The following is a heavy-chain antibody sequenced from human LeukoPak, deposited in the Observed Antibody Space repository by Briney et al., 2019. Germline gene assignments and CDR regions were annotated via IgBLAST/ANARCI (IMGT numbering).Heavy chain of an antibody. CDR2: INPNSGGT. CDR1: GYTFTGYY. D-gene: IGHD3-3*01. J-gene: IGHJ4*02. Sequence: ASVKVSCKASGYTFTGYYMHWVRQAPGQGLEWMGWINPNSGGTNYAQKFQGRVTMIRDTSISTAYMELSRLRSDDTAVYYCAVKLRFLEWGYNQRFDYWGQGTLVTVSS. CDR3: AVKLRFLEWGYNQRFDY. V-gene: IGHV1-2*02.